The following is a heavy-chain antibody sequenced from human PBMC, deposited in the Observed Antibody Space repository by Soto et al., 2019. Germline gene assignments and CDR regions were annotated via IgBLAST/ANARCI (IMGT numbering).Heavy chain of an antibody. CDR1: GFTFSSYA. Sequence: GGSLRLSCAASGFTFSSYAMSWVRQAPGKGLEWVSAISGSGGSTYYADSVKGRFTISRDNSKNTLYLQMNSLRAEDTAVYYCAKGESLGRFLEWLPIDAFDIWGQGTMVTVSS. D-gene: IGHD3-3*01. V-gene: IGHV3-23*01. CDR3: AKGESLGRFLEWLPIDAFDI. CDR2: ISGSGGST. J-gene: IGHJ3*02.